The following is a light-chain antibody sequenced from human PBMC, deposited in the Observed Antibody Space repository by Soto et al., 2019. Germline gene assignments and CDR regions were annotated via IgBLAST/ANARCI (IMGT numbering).Light chain of an antibody. V-gene: IGKV1D-16*01. CDR1: QGIRSS. CDR2: DAS. CDR3: QQYQAYPIT. J-gene: IGKJ5*01. Sequence: DIHMTHYPSSLSASVVNRVTITFLASQGIRSSLAWFQQKPETATKSLIYDASSLHSGVPSRFSAAGSGTEFTLTINSLQPEDFETYYCQQYQAYPITFGQGTLLEIK.